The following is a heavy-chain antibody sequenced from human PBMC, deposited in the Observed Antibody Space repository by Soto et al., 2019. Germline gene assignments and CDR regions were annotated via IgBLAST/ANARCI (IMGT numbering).Heavy chain of an antibody. CDR1: GYAFTTSA. D-gene: IGHD1-26*01. CDR3: ARASGRSKLLPFYFDP. Sequence: QVHLVQSGAEVQKPGASVRISCQASGYAFTTSAIHWVRQDPGQSLEWMGWINPATGDTKYSQNVRGRVTFALDTSATTAYMDLRSLASHDTAVYYCARASGRSKLLPFYFDPWGQGTQVTVSS. J-gene: IGHJ5*02. CDR2: INPATGDT. V-gene: IGHV1-3*01.